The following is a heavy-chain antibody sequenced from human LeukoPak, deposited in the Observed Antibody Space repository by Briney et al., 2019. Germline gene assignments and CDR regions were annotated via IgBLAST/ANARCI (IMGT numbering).Heavy chain of an antibody. CDR1: GYSISSGYY. CDR3: ASFYCSGGSCYQYYYYYYMDV. D-gene: IGHD2-15*01. CDR2: IYHSGST. Sequence: SETLSLTCTVSGYSISSGYYWGWIRQPPGKGLEWIGSIYHSGSTYYNTSLKSRVTISVDTSKNQFSLKLSSVTAADTAVYYCASFYCSGGSCYQYYYYYYMDVWGKGTTVTISS. J-gene: IGHJ6*03. V-gene: IGHV4-38-2*02.